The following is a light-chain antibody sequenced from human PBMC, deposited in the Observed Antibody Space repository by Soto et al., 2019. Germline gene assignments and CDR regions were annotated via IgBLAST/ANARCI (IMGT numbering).Light chain of an antibody. CDR2: DNH. CDR3: GTWDSSLSVGV. J-gene: IGLJ2*01. Sequence: QSVLTQPPSVSAAPGQKVTISCSGSSSNIGNNYVSWYQQLPKTAPQLLIYDNHKRPSGIPDRFSGSKSGTSATLGITGLQTGDEADYYCGTWDSSLSVGVFGGGTKVTVL. CDR1: SSNIGNNY. V-gene: IGLV1-51*01.